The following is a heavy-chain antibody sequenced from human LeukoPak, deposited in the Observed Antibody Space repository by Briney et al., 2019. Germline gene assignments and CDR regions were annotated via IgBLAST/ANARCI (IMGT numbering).Heavy chain of an antibody. D-gene: IGHD3-22*01. V-gene: IGHV1-69*04. Sequence: GASVKVSCKASGGTFSSYAISWVRQAPGQGLEWMGRIIPILGIANYAQKFQGRVTITADKSTSTAYMELSSLRSEDTAVYYCARTDSSGYYIAEYFQHWGQGTLVTVSS. CDR3: ARTDSSGYYIAEYFQH. CDR2: IIPILGIA. J-gene: IGHJ1*01. CDR1: GGTFSSYA.